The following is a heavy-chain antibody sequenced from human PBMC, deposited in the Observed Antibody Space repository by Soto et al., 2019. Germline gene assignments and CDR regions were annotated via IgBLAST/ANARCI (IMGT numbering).Heavy chain of an antibody. J-gene: IGHJ4*02. Sequence: DTLSLTCTLYGGSISSYYWSWIRQPPGKGLEWIGYIYYSGSTNYNPSLKSRVTISVDTSKNQFSLKLSSVTAADTAVYYCARSDGRYWGQGTLVTVS. CDR1: GGSISSYY. CDR2: IYYSGST. V-gene: IGHV4-59*07. CDR3: ARSDGRY.